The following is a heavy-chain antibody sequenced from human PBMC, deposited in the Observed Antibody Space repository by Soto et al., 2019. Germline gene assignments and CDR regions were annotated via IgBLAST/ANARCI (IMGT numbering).Heavy chain of an antibody. V-gene: IGHV3-23*01. Sequence: EVQLLESGGGLVQPGGSLRLSCAASGFTFSSYAMSWVRQAPGKGLEWVSAISGSGGSTYYADSVKGRFTISRDNSKNTLYLQMNSLRAEDTAVYYCAKEADRYSGCDFPLYNWFDPWGQGTLVTVSS. D-gene: IGHD5-12*01. CDR2: ISGSGGST. CDR1: GFTFSSYA. CDR3: AKEADRYSGCDFPLYNWFDP. J-gene: IGHJ5*02.